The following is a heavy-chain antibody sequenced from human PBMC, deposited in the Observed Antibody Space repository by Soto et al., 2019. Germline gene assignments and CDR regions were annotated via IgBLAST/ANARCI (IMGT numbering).Heavy chain of an antibody. V-gene: IGHV3-21*01. CDR2: ISSRSSYI. CDR1: GFTFSSYS. Sequence: GGSLRLSCAASGFTFSSYSMNWVRQAPGKGLEWVSSISSRSSYIYYADSVKGRFTISRDNAKNSLYLQMNSLRAEDTAVYYCAREGAFDIWGQGTMVTVSS. J-gene: IGHJ3*02. CDR3: AREGAFDI.